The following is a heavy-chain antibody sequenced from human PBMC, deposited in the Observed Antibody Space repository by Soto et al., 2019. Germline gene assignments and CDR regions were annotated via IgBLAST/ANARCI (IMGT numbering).Heavy chain of an antibody. J-gene: IGHJ6*02. CDR1: CGSISGYY. CDR3: SRVGCSNSKCYMRCMDV. CDR2: IYSDGTT. Sequence: LSLTCTVSCGSISGYYWSCARQPAGKGLEWVGRIYSDGTTNYSPSLKSRVTMSLDTSKDQFSLHLNSVTAADTAVYYCSRVGCSNSKCYMRCMDVWRHGTTVPVFS. V-gene: IGHV4-4*07. D-gene: IGHD2-2*01.